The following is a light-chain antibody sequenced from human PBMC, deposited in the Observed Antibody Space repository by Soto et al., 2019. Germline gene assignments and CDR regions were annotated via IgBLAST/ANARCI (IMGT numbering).Light chain of an antibody. J-gene: IGKJ1*01. CDR1: QTINNW. V-gene: IGKV1-5*01. Sequence: DIQMTQSPSTLSASVGDRFTMTCRANQTINNWLAWYQQKPGRAPKLLIYDASSLQSGVPSRFSGSGSGTEFTLTISSLQPDDFATYYCQQYNTYWTFGQGTKVDI. CDR2: DAS. CDR3: QQYNTYWT.